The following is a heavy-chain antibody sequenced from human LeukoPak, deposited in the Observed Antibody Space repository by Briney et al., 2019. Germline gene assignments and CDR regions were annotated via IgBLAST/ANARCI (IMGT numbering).Heavy chain of an antibody. V-gene: IGHV4-34*01. CDR2: INDGGST. CDR3: AYSSGWYPYYFDY. CDR1: GGSFTKHQ. D-gene: IGHD6-19*01. Sequence: SETLSLTCAVYGGSFTKHQWSWIRQPPGKGLEWIGAINDGGSTNYNPSLKSRVTISVDTSKNQFSLRLSSMTAADTAVYYCAYSSGWYPYYFDYWGQGTLVTVSS. J-gene: IGHJ4*02.